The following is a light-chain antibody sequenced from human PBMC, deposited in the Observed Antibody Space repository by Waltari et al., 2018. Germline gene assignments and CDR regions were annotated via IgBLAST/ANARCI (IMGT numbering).Light chain of an antibody. CDR3: QSFDSSLSASV. V-gene: IGLV1-40*01. CDR2: GNT. J-gene: IGLJ3*02. CDR1: SSNFGAGYD. Sequence: QSVLTQPPSMSGAPGQKVTIPCTGGSSNFGAGYDVHRYQQFPGTAPKLLIFGNTNRAAGVPGRISGSRFGASASLAIAGLQSEDEAVYYCQSFDSSLSASVFGGGTKLTVL.